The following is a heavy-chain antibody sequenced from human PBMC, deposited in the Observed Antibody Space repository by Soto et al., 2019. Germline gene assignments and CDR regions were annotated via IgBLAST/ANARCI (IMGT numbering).Heavy chain of an antibody. V-gene: IGHV4-59*01. Sequence: KPSETLSLTCTVSGDSFTAYYWSWIRQAPGKGLEWIGYIYQSGTTTYSPSLKSRVTMSIDTSKNQFSLKLASVTSADTAVYYCARESTRWFDPWGQGTLVTVSS. CDR2: IYQSGTT. CDR1: GDSFTAYY. D-gene: IGHD5-12*01. J-gene: IGHJ5*02. CDR3: ARESTRWFDP.